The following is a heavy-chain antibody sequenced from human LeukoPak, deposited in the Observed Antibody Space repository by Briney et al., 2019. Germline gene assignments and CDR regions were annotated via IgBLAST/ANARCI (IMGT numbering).Heavy chain of an antibody. CDR3: ARVVTYYYYMDV. CDR1: GGSISSHY. V-gene: IGHV4-59*11. J-gene: IGHJ6*03. Sequence: SETLSLTCTVSGGSISSHYWSWIRQPPGKGLEWIGYIYYSGSTNYNPSLKSRVTISVDTSKNQFSLKLSSVTAADTAVHYCARVVTYYYYMDVWGKGTTVTVSS. CDR2: IYYSGST. D-gene: IGHD1-26*01.